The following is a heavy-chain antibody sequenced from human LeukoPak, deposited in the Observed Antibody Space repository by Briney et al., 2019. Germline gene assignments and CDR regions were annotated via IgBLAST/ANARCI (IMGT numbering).Heavy chain of an antibody. CDR3: ARGASYYYDSSGYSPFGY. CDR2: INHSGST. D-gene: IGHD3-22*01. V-gene: IGHV4-34*01. CDR1: GGSFSGYY. J-gene: IGHJ4*02. Sequence: PSETLSLTCAVYGGSFSGYYWSWIRQPPGKGLEWMGEINHSGSTNSNPSLKSRVTISVDTSKNQFSLKLRSVTAADTAVYYCARGASYYYDSSGYSPFGYWGQGTLVTVSS.